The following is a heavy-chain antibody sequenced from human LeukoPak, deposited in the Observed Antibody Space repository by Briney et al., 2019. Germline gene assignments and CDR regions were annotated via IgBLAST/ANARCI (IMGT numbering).Heavy chain of an antibody. D-gene: IGHD3-10*01. V-gene: IGHV3-49*04. Sequence: PGGSLRLSCTASGFTFGDYAVSWVRQAPGKGLEWLGFIRSKAYGGTTEYAASVKGRFTISRDDSKTIAYLQMNSLKTEDTAVYYCTRGPLHYFGSGSYYHFDYWGQGTLVTVSS. CDR3: TRGPLHYFGSGSYYHFDY. CDR2: IRSKAYGGTT. J-gene: IGHJ4*02. CDR1: GFTFGDYA.